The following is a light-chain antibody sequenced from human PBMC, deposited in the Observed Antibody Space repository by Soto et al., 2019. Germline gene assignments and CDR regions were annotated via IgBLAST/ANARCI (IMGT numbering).Light chain of an antibody. V-gene: IGKV3-15*01. Sequence: EIVMTQSPATLSVSPGERATLSCRASQSVSSSLAWYQQKPGQAPRLLIHGASTRATGIPARFSGSGSGTEFTLTISSLQSEDFAIYYCQQYNNRPPWTFGQGTKVEIK. CDR1: QSVSSS. CDR2: GAS. J-gene: IGKJ1*01. CDR3: QQYNNRPPWT.